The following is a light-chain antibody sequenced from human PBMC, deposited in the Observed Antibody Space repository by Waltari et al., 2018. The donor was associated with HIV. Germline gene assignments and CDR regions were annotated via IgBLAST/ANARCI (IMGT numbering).Light chain of an antibody. Sequence: EVVMTQSPVTLFMSPGKRAPLSCRARQRISSALAWYQQKPGQAPSLLLFGASTRATGIPVRFRGSGSETEVTLTISSLQSEDVAVYYCQQYDRWPRTFGGGTKVEIK. CDR3: QQYDRWPRT. CDR1: QRISSA. V-gene: IGKV3-15*01. J-gene: IGKJ4*01. CDR2: GAS.